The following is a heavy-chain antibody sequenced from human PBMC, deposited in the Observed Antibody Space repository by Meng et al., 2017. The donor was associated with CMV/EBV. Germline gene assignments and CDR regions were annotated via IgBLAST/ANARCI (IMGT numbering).Heavy chain of an antibody. J-gene: IGHJ5*02. CDR3: ARAHEANWFDP. Sequence: GSLRLSCTVSGGSISSSSYYWGWIRQPPGKGLEWIGSIYYSGSTYYNPSLKSRVTISVDMSKNQFSLKLSSVTAADTAVYYCARAHEANWFDPWGQGTLVTVSS. CDR1: GGSISSSSYY. V-gene: IGHV4-39*07. CDR2: IYYSGST.